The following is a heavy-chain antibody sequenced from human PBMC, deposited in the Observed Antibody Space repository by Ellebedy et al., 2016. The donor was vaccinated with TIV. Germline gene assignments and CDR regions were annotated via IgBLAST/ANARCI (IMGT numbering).Heavy chain of an antibody. D-gene: IGHD6-6*01. CDR3: AKARGAARI. V-gene: IGHV3-74*01. CDR2: INSDGSST. J-gene: IGHJ4*02. CDR1: GFTFSSYW. Sequence: GGSLRLXXAASGFTFSSYWMHWVRQAPGKGLVWVSRINSDGSSTYYADSVKGRFTISRDNSKNTLYLQMNSLRAEDTAVYYCAKARGAARIWGQGTLVTVSS.